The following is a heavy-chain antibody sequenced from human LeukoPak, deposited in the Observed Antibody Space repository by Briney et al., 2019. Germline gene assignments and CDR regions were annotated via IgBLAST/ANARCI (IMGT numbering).Heavy chain of an antibody. D-gene: IGHD1-26*01. CDR3: TRGSLSGSSRDY. CDR2: MNPNTGDT. V-gene: IGHV1-8*01. Sequence: ASVRVSYKPSGYTFNGYDINWVRQATGQGLEWMGWMNPNTGDTGYAQKFQGRVTTTRNTSIDTAYMELSGLKSEDTAVYYCTRGSLSGSSRDYWGQGTLVTVSS. CDR1: GYTFNGYD. J-gene: IGHJ4*02.